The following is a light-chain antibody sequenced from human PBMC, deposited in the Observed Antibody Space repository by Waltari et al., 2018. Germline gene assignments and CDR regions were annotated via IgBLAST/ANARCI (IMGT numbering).Light chain of an antibody. CDR1: YIGYKS. CDR2: DDG. Sequence: SYVLTQAPSVSVAPGQTARIPCRGRYIGYKSVHWYQQKPGQAPVVVGYDDGDRPSRIPERFSGSNSANTATLTISRVEAGDEADYYCQVWDTSGDHMVFGGGTKLTVL. J-gene: IGLJ3*02. CDR3: QVWDTSGDHMV. V-gene: IGLV3-21*02.